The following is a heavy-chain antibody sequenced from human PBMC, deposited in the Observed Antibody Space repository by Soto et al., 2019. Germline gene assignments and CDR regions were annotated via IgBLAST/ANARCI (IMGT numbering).Heavy chain of an antibody. CDR1: GGSISSYY. D-gene: IGHD3-3*02. CDR3: ARQTVESSITSPHYYYYGMDV. Sequence: SETLSLTCTVSGGSISSYYWSWIRQPPGKGLEWIGYICYSGSTNYNPSLKSRVTISVDTSKNQFSLKLSSVTAADTAVYYCARQTVESSITSPHYYYYGMDVWGQGTTVTVSS. CDR2: ICYSGST. V-gene: IGHV4-59*01. J-gene: IGHJ6*02.